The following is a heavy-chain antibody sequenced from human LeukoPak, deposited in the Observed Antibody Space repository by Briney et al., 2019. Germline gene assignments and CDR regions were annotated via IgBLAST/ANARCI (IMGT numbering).Heavy chain of an antibody. Sequence: PGGSLRLSCAASGFIFSSYGMHWVRQAPGKGLKWVAFIRYDGSNKYYADSVKGRFTISRDNSKNTLYLQMNSLRAEDTAVYYCAKAHGDYYYNYMDVWGKGTTVTVSS. CDR1: GFIFSSYG. D-gene: IGHD4-17*01. CDR2: IRYDGSNK. V-gene: IGHV3-30*02. CDR3: AKAHGDYYYNYMDV. J-gene: IGHJ6*03.